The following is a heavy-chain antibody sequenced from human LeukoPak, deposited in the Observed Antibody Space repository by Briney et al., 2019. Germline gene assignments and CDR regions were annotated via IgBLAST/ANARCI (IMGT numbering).Heavy chain of an antibody. V-gene: IGHV1-8*01. CDR1: GYTFTNYD. D-gene: IGHD4/OR15-4a*01. CDR2: MNPNSGNT. Sequence: ASVKVSCKASGYTFTNYDINWVRQATGQGLEWMGWMNPNSGNTGYAQNLQGRVTMTRDTSISTAYMEQTSLRSEDTAVYYCARVYGEIDYWGQGTLVTVSS. CDR3: ARVYGEIDY. J-gene: IGHJ4*02.